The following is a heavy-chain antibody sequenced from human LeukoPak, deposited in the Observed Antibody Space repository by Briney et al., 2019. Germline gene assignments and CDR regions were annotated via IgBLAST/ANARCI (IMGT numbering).Heavy chain of an antibody. J-gene: IGHJ1*01. D-gene: IGHD6-6*01. CDR3: ARGGAARLHFQN. Sequence: PSETLSLTCTVSGGSISTYYWNWIRQPPGKGLEWIGYIYHSGSTNYNPSLQSRVTISLETSKNQFSLNLNSVTAADTAVYYCARGGAARLHFQNWGQGTLVTVSS. CDR2: IYHSGST. CDR1: GGSISTYY. V-gene: IGHV4-59*01.